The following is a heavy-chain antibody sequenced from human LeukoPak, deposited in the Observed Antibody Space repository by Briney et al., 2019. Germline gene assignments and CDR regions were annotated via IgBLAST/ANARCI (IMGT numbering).Heavy chain of an antibody. CDR3: AKGAQTTVVTFFDY. J-gene: IGHJ4*02. V-gene: IGHV3-74*01. D-gene: IGHD4-23*01. Sequence: GGSLRLSCAASGFTFSSYWMHWVRQAPGKGLVWVSRINSDGSSTSYADSVKGRFTISRDNAKNTLYLQMNSLRAEDTAVYYCAKGAQTTVVTFFDYWGQGTLVTVSS. CDR1: GFTFSSYW. CDR2: INSDGSST.